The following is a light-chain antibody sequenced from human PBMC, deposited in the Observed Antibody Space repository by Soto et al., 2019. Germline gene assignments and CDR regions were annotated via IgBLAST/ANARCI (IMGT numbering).Light chain of an antibody. CDR2: DVS. CDR3: QHRVNWPT. Sequence: EIVLTQSPATLSLSPVERATLSCRASQSVSNYLGWYQQKSSQAPRRLISDVSKRAPGIPARFSGSGSGTDFTLTISSLEPADFAVYYCQHRVNWPTFGGGTKVEVK. V-gene: IGKV3-11*01. J-gene: IGKJ4*01. CDR1: QSVSNY.